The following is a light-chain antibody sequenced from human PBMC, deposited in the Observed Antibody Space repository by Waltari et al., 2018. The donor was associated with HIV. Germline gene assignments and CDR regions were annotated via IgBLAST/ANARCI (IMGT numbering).Light chain of an antibody. CDR2: AAS. CDR3: QQYDDWPPIT. J-gene: IGKJ5*01. CDR1: QRVSNN. V-gene: IGKV3-15*01. Sequence: EVVMTQSPAALSVSPGERATLSCRASQRVSNNLAWYPQTSGQDPRLLIYAASTRATGIPARFSGSGSGREFTLTISSLQAEDFAVYFCQQYDDWPPITFGQGTRLGIK.